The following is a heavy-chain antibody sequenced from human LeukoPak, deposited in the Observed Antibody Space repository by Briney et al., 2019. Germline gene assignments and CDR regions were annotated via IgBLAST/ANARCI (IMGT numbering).Heavy chain of an antibody. CDR2: IRGDGRAT. J-gene: IGHJ5*02. CDR1: GFIFTDYW. Sequence: GGSLRLSCAASGFIFTDYWMHWVRQAPGKELVWVARIRGDGRATTYADSVKGRFTISRDNSKNTLYLQMNSLRAEDTAVYYCAKDLELGYCSGGSCYPFDLWGQGTLVTVSS. D-gene: IGHD2-15*01. CDR3: AKDLELGYCSGGSCYPFDL. V-gene: IGHV3-74*01.